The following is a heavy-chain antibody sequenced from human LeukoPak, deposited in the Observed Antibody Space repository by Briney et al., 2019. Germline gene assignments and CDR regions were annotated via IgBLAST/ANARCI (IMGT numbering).Heavy chain of an antibody. CDR2: INPNSGGT. J-gene: IGHJ4*02. V-gene: IGHV1-2*02. CDR3: ARAPVKWLTIIDY. Sequence: ASVRVSFKASGYTFTGYYMHWVRQAPGQGLEWMGWINPNSGGTNYAQKFQGRVTMTRDTSISTAYMELSRLRSDDTAVYYCARAPVKWLTIIDYWGQGTLVTVSS. CDR1: GYTFTGYY. D-gene: IGHD5-24*01.